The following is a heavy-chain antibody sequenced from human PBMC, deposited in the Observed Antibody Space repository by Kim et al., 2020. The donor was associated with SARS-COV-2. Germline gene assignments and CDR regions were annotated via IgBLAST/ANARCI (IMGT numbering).Heavy chain of an antibody. CDR3: ARPFFFSPDPCGMDV. CDR2: IKQDGSEK. Sequence: GGSLRLSCAASGFTFSSYWMSWVRQAPGKGLEWVANIKQDGSEKYYVDSVKGRFTISRDNAKNSLYLQMNSLRAEDTAVYYCARPFFFSPDPCGMDVWGQGTTVTVSS. D-gene: IGHD3-3*01. CDR1: GFTFSSYW. J-gene: IGHJ6*02. V-gene: IGHV3-7*01.